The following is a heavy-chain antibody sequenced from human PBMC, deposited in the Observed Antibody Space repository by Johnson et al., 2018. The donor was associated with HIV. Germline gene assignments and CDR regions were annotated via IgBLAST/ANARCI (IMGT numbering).Heavy chain of an antibody. J-gene: IGHJ3*02. Sequence: QVQLVESGGGVVQPGRSLRLSCAASGFTFSSYAMHWVRQAPGKGLEWVAVISYDGSNKYYADSVKGRFTISRDNSKNTLYLQMNGLRAEDTAVYYCAKDKAVVTALYDACDIWCQGTMVTVSS. D-gene: IGHD2-21*02. V-gene: IGHV3-30-3*01. CDR2: ISYDGSNK. CDR3: AKDKAVVTALYDACDI. CDR1: GFTFSSYA.